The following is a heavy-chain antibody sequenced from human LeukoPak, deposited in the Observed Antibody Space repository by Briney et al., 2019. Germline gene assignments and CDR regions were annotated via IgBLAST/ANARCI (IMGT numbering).Heavy chain of an antibody. V-gene: IGHV4-31*03. D-gene: IGHD2-21*02. CDR3: ARANSGVVTAIHDAFDI. CDR2: IYYSGST. CDR1: GGSISSGGYY. Sequence: KASETLSLTCTVSGGSISSGGYYWSWIRRHPGKGLEWIGYIYYSGSTYYNPSLKSRVTISVDTSKNQFSLKLSSVTAADTAVYYCARANSGVVTAIHDAFDIWGQGTTVTVSS. J-gene: IGHJ3*02.